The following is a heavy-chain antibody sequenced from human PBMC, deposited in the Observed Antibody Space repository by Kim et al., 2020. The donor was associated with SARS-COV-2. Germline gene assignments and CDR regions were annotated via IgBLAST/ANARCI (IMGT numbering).Heavy chain of an antibody. D-gene: IGHD6-13*01. Sequence: AASVKGRFTISRDNSKNTLYLQRNSLRAEDTAVYYCAKSHIAAVPYYFDYWGQGILVTVSS. J-gene: IGHJ4*02. CDR3: AKSHIAAVPYYFDY. V-gene: IGHV3-30*02.